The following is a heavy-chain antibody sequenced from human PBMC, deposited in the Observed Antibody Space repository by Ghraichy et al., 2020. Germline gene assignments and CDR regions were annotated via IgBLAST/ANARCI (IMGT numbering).Heavy chain of an antibody. CDR2: IYYSGST. V-gene: IGHV4-59*08. CDR3: ASPLYDFWSGQRPYYYYGMDV. D-gene: IGHD3-3*01. Sequence: SETLSLTCTVSGGSISSYYWSWIRQPPGKGLEWIGYIYYSGSTNYNPSLKSRVTISVDTSKNQFSLKLSSVTAADTAVYYCASPLYDFWSGQRPYYYYGMDVWGQGTTVTVSS. CDR1: GGSISSYY. J-gene: IGHJ6*02.